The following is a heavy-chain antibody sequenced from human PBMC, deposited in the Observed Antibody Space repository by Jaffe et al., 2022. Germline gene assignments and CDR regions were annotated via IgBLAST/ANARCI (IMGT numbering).Heavy chain of an antibody. V-gene: IGHV4-38-2*01. CDR3: ARQLAGCLDI. CDR1: GYSISSGYY. CDR2: IYHSGYT. D-gene: IGHD6-19*01. Sequence: QVQLQESGPGLVKPSETLSLTCAVSGYSISSGYYWGWIRQPPGKGLEWIGSIYHSGYTYYNPSLKSRLTISVDTSKNQVSLKLSSVTAADTAVYYCARQLAGCLDIWGQGTMVTVSS. J-gene: IGHJ3*02.